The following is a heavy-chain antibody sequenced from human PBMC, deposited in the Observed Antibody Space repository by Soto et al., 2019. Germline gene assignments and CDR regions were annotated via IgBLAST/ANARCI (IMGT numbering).Heavy chain of an antibody. J-gene: IGHJ6*02. CDR2: ISAYNGNT. D-gene: IGHD2-15*01. CDR3: ARVVVAATPPPYYYGMDV. V-gene: IGHV1-18*01. CDR1: GYTFTSYG. Sequence: QVQLVQSGAEVKKPGASVKVSCKASGYTFTSYGISWVRQAPGQGLEWMGWISAYNGNTNYAQKLQGRVTMTTDTSTSTGNMELRSLRSDDTAVYYCARVVVAATPPPYYYGMDVWGQGTTVTVSS.